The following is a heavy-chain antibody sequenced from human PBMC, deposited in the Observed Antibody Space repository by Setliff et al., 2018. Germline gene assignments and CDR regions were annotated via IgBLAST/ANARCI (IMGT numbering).Heavy chain of an antibody. D-gene: IGHD2-2*01. Sequence: ASVKVSCKASGYTFSNYGITWVRQAPGQGLEWMGWISAYSGNTKYAQKLQGRVTMTTDTSTTTAYLELRSLTSDDTAVYYCSRLVRYCTTTSCQGASGAEFWGQGTRVTVS. CDR2: ISAYSGNT. CDR1: GYTFSNYG. CDR3: SRLVRYCTTTSCQGASGAEF. J-gene: IGHJ4*02. V-gene: IGHV1-18*01.